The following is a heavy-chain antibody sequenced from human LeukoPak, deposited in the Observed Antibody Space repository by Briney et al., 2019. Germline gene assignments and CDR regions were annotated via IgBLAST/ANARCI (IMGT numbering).Heavy chain of an antibody. CDR1: GFTFSSYS. D-gene: IGHD2/OR15-2a*01. CDR3: ALSPVRDSGYFDY. J-gene: IGHJ4*02. V-gene: IGHV3-21*01. Sequence: PGGSLRLSCAASGFTFSSYSMNWVRRAPGKGLEWVSSISNSSSYIYYADSVKGRFTISRDNAKNSLYLQMNSLRAEDTAVYYCALSPVRDSGYFDYWGQGTLVTVSS. CDR2: ISNSSSYI.